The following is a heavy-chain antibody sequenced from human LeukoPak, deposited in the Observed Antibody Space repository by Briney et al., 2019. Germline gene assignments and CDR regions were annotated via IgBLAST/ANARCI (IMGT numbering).Heavy chain of an antibody. Sequence: ASVKVSCKASGYIFTGYYMHWVRQAPGQGLEWTGWINPNSRVTNYAQKFQGRVTMTRHTSIRTAYMELSRLRSDDTAVYYCARAWGTTVTTFFDYWGQGTLVTVSS. D-gene: IGHD4-17*01. CDR3: ARAWGTTVTTFFDY. CDR1: GYIFTGYY. J-gene: IGHJ4*02. V-gene: IGHV1-2*02. CDR2: INPNSRVT.